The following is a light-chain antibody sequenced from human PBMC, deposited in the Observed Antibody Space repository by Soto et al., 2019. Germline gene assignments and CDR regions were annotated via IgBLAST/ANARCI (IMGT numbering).Light chain of an antibody. Sequence: DSQIPHSPSTLSESVGDRVTITCRASQSISSWLAWYQQKPGKAPKLLIYDASSLESGVPSRFSGSGSGTEFTLTISSLQPDDFATYYCQQYNSYSGTFGQGTKVDIK. CDR2: DAS. CDR3: QQYNSYSGT. V-gene: IGKV1-5*01. J-gene: IGKJ1*01. CDR1: QSISSW.